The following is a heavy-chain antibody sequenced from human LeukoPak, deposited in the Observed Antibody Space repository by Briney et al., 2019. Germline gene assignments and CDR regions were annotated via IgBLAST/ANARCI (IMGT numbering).Heavy chain of an antibody. CDR2: MNPNSGNT. CDR3: ARTYYDSSGYSGFDY. Sequence: ASVKVSCKASGYTFTSYDINWVRQATGQGLEWMGWMNPNSGNTGYAQKFQGRVTMTRNTSISTAYMEPSSLRSEDTAVYYCARTYYDSSGYSGFDYWGQGTLVTVSS. D-gene: IGHD3-22*01. CDR1: GYTFTSYD. V-gene: IGHV1-8*01. J-gene: IGHJ4*02.